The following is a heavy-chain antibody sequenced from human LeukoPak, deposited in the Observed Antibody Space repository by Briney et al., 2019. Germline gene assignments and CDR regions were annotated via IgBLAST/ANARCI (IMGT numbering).Heavy chain of an antibody. Sequence: ASVKVSCKASGYTFTSYGISWVRQAPGQGLEWMGWISAYNGNTNYAQKLQGRVTMTTDTSTSTAYMELRSLRSDDTAVYYCARDSSCRGSSTSCYTSDYWGQGTLVTVSS. D-gene: IGHD2-2*02. J-gene: IGHJ4*02. CDR3: ARDSSCRGSSTSCYTSDY. CDR2: ISAYNGNT. CDR1: GYTFTSYG. V-gene: IGHV1-18*01.